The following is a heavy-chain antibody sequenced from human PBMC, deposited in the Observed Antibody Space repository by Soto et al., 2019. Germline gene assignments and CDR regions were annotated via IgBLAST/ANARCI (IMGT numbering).Heavy chain of an antibody. CDR3: ARRSIVGAITY. V-gene: IGHV3-48*02. D-gene: IGHD1-26*01. CDR2: ISSSSTI. CDR1: GFTFSSYS. J-gene: IGHJ4*02. Sequence: GGSLRLSCAASGFTFSSYSMNWVRQAPGKGLEWVSYISSSSTIYYADSVKGRFTISRDNAKNSLYLQMNSLRDEDTAVYYCARRSIVGAITYWGQGTLVTVSS.